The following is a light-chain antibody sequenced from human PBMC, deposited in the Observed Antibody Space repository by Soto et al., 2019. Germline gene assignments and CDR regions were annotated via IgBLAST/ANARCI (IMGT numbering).Light chain of an antibody. CDR2: DVS. CDR1: ISDVGGYNY. CDR3: SSYTSSSTLV. J-gene: IGLJ2*01. V-gene: IGLV2-14*01. Sequence: QSALTQPASVSGSPGQSITISCTGTISDVGGYNYVSWYQQHPGKAPKLMIYDVSYRPSGVSNRFSGSKSGNTASLTISGLQAEDEADYYCSSYTSSSTLVFGGGTKLTVL.